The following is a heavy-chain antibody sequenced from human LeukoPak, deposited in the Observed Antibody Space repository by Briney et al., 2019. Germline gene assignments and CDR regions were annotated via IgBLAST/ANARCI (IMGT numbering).Heavy chain of an antibody. J-gene: IGHJ4*02. CDR3: AKERQTGDYFTSDF. Sequence: LGGSLRLSCVASGFIFGDYWMRWVRQAPGKGLEWVSAINGRGDSTFYADSVKGQFTISRDNSKSTVYLQMNSLRADDTAVYYCAKERQTGDYFTSDFWGQGTLVTVSS. CDR2: INGRGDST. V-gene: IGHV3-23*01. CDR1: GFIFGDYW. D-gene: IGHD4-17*01.